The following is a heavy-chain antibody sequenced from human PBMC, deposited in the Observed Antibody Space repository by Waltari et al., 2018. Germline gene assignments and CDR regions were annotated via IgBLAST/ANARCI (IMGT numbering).Heavy chain of an antibody. D-gene: IGHD3-10*01. J-gene: IGHJ4*02. CDR1: GGSISSGSYY. V-gene: IGHV4-61*02. CDR2: IYTSGST. CDR3: ARGRDLWSADFDY. Sequence: QVQLQESGPGLVKPSQTLSLTCTVSGGSISSGSYYWSWLRQPAGKGLEWIGRIYTSGSTNYNPSLKSRVTISVDTSKNQFSLKLSSVTAADTAVYYCARGRDLWSADFDYWGQGTLVTVSS.